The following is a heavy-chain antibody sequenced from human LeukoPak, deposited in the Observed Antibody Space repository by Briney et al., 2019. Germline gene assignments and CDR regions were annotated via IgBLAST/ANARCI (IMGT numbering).Heavy chain of an antibody. CDR3: ARDRRVRGVTPYYYYYGMDV. CDR2: IYYSGST. J-gene: IGHJ6*02. CDR1: GGSISSYY. V-gene: IGHV4-59*01. Sequence: PSETLSLTCTVSGGSISSYYWSWIRQPPWKGLEWIGYIYYSGSTNYSPSLKSRVTISVDTSKNQFSLKLSSVTAADTAVYYCARDRRVRGVTPYYYYYGMDVWGQGTTVTVSS. D-gene: IGHD3-10*01.